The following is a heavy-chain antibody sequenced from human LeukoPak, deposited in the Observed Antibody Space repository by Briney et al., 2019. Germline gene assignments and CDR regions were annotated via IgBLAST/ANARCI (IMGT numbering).Heavy chain of an antibody. CDR1: GFTLSSYG. CDR2: IWYDGSNK. CDR3: AREAGYYYGMDV. J-gene: IGHJ6*02. Sequence: GGSLRLSCAASGFTLSSYGMHWVRQAPGKGLEWVAVIWYDGSNKYYADSVKGRFTISRDNSKNTLYLQMNSLRAEDTAVYYCAREAGYYYGMDVWGQGTTVTVSS. V-gene: IGHV3-33*01.